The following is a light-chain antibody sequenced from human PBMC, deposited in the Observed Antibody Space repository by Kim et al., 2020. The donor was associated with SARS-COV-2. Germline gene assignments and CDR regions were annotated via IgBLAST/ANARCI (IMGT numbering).Light chain of an antibody. CDR2: DTT. CDR3: LLYYSTYPV. J-gene: IGLJ2*01. Sequence: QAVVTQEPSLTVSPGGTVTLTCGSSTGAVTSGHYPYWFQQKPGQAPRTLIFDTTNKHSWTPARFSGSLLGGNAALTLSGAQPEDEAEYYCLLYYSTYPVFGGGTQLTVL. V-gene: IGLV7-46*01. CDR1: TGAVTSGHY.